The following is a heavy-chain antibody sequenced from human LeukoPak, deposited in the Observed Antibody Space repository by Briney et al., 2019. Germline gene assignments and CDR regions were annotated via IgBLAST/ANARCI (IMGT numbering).Heavy chain of an antibody. Sequence: GGSLRLSCAASGFTFSSYAMSWVRQAPGKGLEWVSAISGSGGSTYYADSVKGRFTISRDNSKNTLYLQMNSLRAEDTAVYYCAKAEGYDILTGLDYWGQGTLVTVSS. J-gene: IGHJ4*02. CDR1: GFTFSSYA. CDR2: ISGSGGST. D-gene: IGHD3-9*01. V-gene: IGHV3-23*01. CDR3: AKAEGYDILTGLDY.